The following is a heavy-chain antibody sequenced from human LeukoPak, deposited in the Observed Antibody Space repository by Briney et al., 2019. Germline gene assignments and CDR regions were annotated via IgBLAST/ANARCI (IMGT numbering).Heavy chain of an antibody. J-gene: IGHJ3*02. Sequence: PGGSLRLSCAAPGFTFSSYGMHWARQAPAKGMEWVAVICYDGSNKYYADSVKGRFTISRDNSKNTLYLQMNSLRAEDTAVYYCAREVVESGYDLDAFDIWGQGTMVTVSS. D-gene: IGHD5-12*01. CDR1: GFTFSSYG. CDR2: ICYDGSNK. V-gene: IGHV3-33*01. CDR3: AREVVESGYDLDAFDI.